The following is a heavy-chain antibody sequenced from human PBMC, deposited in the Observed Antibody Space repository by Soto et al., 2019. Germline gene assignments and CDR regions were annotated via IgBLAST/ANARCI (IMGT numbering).Heavy chain of an antibody. Sequence: SETLSLTCTVSGGSINDFYWSWIRQPPGKGLEWIGYIYYSGSTDYNPSLKGRVTISVDTSKNQFSLKLRSVTAADTAVYYCARVGGVAASTFDYWGQGNLVTVS. CDR2: IYYSGST. CDR1: GGSINDFY. J-gene: IGHJ4*02. D-gene: IGHD6-13*01. V-gene: IGHV4-59*01. CDR3: ARVGGVAASTFDY.